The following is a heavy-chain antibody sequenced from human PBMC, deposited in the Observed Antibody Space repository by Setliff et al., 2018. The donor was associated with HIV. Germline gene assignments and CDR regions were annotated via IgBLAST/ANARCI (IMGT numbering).Heavy chain of an antibody. D-gene: IGHD3-16*01. CDR1: GYSLIALS. CDR2: FNREYGGT. CDR3: ATDQSLLGGGYSDY. J-gene: IGHJ4*02. V-gene: IGHV1-24*01. Sequence: ASVKVSCKVSGYSLIALSMHWVRQTPGKGLEWMGRFNREYGGTIYSPNFQDRVTMTEDASTDTAYMELSSLTSEDTAIYFCATDQSLLGGGYSDYWGQGTLVTVSS.